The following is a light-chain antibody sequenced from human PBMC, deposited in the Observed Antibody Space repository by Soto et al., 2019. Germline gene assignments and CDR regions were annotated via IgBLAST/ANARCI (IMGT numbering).Light chain of an antibody. J-gene: IGLJ3*02. Sequence: QAVVTQEPSLTVSPGGTVTLTCGSSTRAVTSGHHPYWLQQKPGQAPRTLIYHTTNTLSWTPARFSGSLLGGKAALTLSGAQPEDEALYYCLLTYSGPWVFGGGTKLTVL. CDR3: LLTYSGPWV. CDR2: HTT. CDR1: TRAVTSGHH. V-gene: IGLV7-46*01.